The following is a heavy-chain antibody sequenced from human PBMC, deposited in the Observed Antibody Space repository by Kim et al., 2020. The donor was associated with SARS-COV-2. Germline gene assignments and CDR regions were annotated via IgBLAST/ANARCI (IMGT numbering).Heavy chain of an antibody. Sequence: YADPLKGRLTNSRDNSKDTLNLQMKSLRAEETAVYYCARDRYSSSWYVGSWGQGTLVTVSS. CDR3: ARDRYSSSWYVGS. D-gene: IGHD6-13*01. J-gene: IGHJ5*02. V-gene: IGHV3-30*01.